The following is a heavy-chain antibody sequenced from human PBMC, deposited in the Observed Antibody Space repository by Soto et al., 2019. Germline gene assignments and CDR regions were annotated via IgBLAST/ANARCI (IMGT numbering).Heavy chain of an antibody. CDR1: GYAFTTYG. CDR2: ISAHTGNP. V-gene: IGHV1-18*01. D-gene: IGHD1-1*01. CDR3: ARGRYGDY. Sequence: QVHLVQSGAEVKKPGASVKVSCKGSGYAFTTYGITWVRQAPGQGLEWMGGISAHTGNPNYAQKLQGRVTVTRGTSTSTAYMELRSLRSDDTAVYYCARGRYGDYWGQGALVTVSS. J-gene: IGHJ4*02.